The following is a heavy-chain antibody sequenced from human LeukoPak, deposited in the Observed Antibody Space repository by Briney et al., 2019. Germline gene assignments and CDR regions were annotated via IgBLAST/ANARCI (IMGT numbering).Heavy chain of an antibody. CDR3: ARVVDTAMVTNHDAFDI. Sequence: SETLSLTCAVYGGSFSGYYWSWIRQPPGKGLGWIGEINHSGSTNYNPSLKSRVTISVDTSKNQFSLKLSSVTAADTAVYYCARVVDTAMVTNHDAFDIWGQGTMVTVSS. D-gene: IGHD5-18*01. J-gene: IGHJ3*02. CDR2: INHSGST. V-gene: IGHV4-34*01. CDR1: GGSFSGYY.